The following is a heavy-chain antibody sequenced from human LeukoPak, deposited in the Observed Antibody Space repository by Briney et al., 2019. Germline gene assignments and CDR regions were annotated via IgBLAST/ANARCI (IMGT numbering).Heavy chain of an antibody. J-gene: IGHJ4*02. CDR3: ARDGSHYGDSDY. CDR2: INPSGGST. V-gene: IGHV1-46*01. Sequence: ASVRASCRALGYTFTTYYMHWLRQPPEQGLGGMGIINPSGGSTSYAQKFQGRVTMTRDTSTSTVYMELSSLRSEDTAVYYCARDGSHYGDSDYWGQGTLVTVSS. CDR1: GYTFTTYY. D-gene: IGHD4-17*01.